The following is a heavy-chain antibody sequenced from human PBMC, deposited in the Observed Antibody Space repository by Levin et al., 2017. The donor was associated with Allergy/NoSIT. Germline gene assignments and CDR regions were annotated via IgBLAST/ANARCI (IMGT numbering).Heavy chain of an antibody. Sequence: SETLSLTCAVYGGSFSGYYWSWIRQPPGKGLEWIGEINHSGSTNYNPSLKSRVTISVDTSKNQFSLKLSSVTAADTAVYYCARGYYYGDHGVGGYWGQGTLVTVSS. CDR3: ARGYYYGDHGVGGY. V-gene: IGHV4-34*01. CDR2: INHSGST. J-gene: IGHJ4*02. CDR1: GGSFSGYY. D-gene: IGHD4-17*01.